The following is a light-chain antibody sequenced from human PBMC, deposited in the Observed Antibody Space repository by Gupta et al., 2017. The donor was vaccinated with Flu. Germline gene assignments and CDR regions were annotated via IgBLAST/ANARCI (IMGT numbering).Light chain of an antibody. Sequence: QSALTQPASVSGSPGQSPTISCTGTSSDVGSRDLLSWFQQYPGKAPKLIIYDVTKRPSGVSNRFSGSKSGSTASLTISGLQAEDEADYYCYSYAGSGSWVFGGGTKLTVL. V-gene: IGLV2-23*02. CDR2: DVT. J-gene: IGLJ3*02. CDR3: YSYAGSGSWV. CDR1: SSDVGSRDL.